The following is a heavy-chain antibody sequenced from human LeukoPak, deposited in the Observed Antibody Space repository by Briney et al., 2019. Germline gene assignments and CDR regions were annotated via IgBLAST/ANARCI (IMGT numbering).Heavy chain of an antibody. J-gene: IGHJ4*02. CDR3: ARDHRIAKFRDGYNN. D-gene: IGHD5-24*01. CDR2: IYYSGST. V-gene: IGHV4-39*07. CDR1: GGSISSSSYY. Sequence: SETLSLTCTVSGGSISSSSYYWGWIRQPPGKGLEWIGSIYYSGSTYYNPSLKSRVTISVDTSKNQFSLKLSSVTAADTAVYYCARDHRIAKFRDGYNNWGQGTLVTVSS.